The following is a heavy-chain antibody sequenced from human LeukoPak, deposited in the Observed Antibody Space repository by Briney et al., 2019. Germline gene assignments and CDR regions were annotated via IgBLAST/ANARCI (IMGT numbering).Heavy chain of an antibody. CDR1: GASISNHY. D-gene: IGHD2/OR15-2a*01. J-gene: IGHJ4*02. CDR2: VHHNGDT. Sequence: PSETLSLTCTVSGASISNHYLSWIRQSPGKGLEWIGYVHHNGDTNYNPSLKSRVATSVDTSRNQFSLTLYSVSAADTAVYYCARGSTRADDYWGQGTLVTVSS. CDR3: ARGSTRADDY. V-gene: IGHV4-59*11.